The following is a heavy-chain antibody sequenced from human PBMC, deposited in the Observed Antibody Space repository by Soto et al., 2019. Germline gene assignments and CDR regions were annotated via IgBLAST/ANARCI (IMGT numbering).Heavy chain of an antibody. D-gene: IGHD3-22*01. CDR1: GFTFSSYA. Sequence: QVQLVESGGGVVQPGRSLRLSCAASGFTFSSYAMHWVRQAPGKGLEWVAVISYDGSNKYYADSVKGRFTISRDNYKNTLYLYMNGLRVEETAVYCCARDGSSGYLYWYFDLWGRGTLGTVSS. V-gene: IGHV3-30-3*01. CDR2: ISYDGSNK. J-gene: IGHJ2*01. CDR3: ARDGSSGYLYWYFDL.